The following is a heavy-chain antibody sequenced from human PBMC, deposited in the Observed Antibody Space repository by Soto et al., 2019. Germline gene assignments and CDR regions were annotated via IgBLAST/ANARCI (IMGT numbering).Heavy chain of an antibody. CDR3: ARDYMYYDSIVSQDYYSMDV. J-gene: IGHJ6*02. D-gene: IGHD3-22*01. CDR1: GYTFTSYG. CDR2: ISAYNGNT. Sequence: ASVKVSCKASGYTFTSYGISWVRQAPGQGLEWMGWISAYNGNTNYAQKLQGRVTMTTDTSTSTAYMELRSLRSDDTAVYYCARDYMYYDSIVSQDYYSMDVWGQGTTVTVSS. V-gene: IGHV1-18*01.